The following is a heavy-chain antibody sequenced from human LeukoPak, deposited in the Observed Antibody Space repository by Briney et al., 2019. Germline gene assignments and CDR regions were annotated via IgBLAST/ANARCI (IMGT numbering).Heavy chain of an antibody. CDR3: AKDEGYDSSGNYDY. CDR2: ISWNSGSI. Sequence: GGSLRLSCAASGFAFEDYAMHWVRQAPGKGLDWVSGISWNSGSIGYADSVKGRFTISRDNAKNSLYLQMNSLRAEDTALYYCAKDEGYDSSGNYDYSGQGPLVTVSS. V-gene: IGHV3-9*01. D-gene: IGHD3-22*01. J-gene: IGHJ4*02. CDR1: GFAFEDYA.